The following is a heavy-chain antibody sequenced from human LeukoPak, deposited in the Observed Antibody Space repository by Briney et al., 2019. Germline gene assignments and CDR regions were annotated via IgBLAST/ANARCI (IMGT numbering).Heavy chain of an antibody. CDR3: ARGSFVVVPAAISKRAFDI. Sequence: GSSVKVSCKASGGTFSSYAISWVRQAPGQGLEWMGGIIPIFGTANYAQKFQGRVTITADESTSTAYMELSSLRSEDTAVYYCARGSFVVVPAAISKRAFDIWGQGTMVTVSS. CDR2: IIPIFGTA. V-gene: IGHV1-69*01. J-gene: IGHJ3*02. D-gene: IGHD2-2*02. CDR1: GGTFSSYA.